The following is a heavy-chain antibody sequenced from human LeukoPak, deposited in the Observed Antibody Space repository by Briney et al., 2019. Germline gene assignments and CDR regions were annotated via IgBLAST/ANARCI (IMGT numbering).Heavy chain of an antibody. V-gene: IGHV3-7*01. D-gene: IGHD3-22*01. CDR3: ARDGIVVALFDY. CDR2: IKQDGSEK. J-gene: IGHJ4*02. Sequence: GGSLRLSCAASGFTFSSNWMSWVRQAPGKGLEWVANIKQDGSEKYYVDSVKGRFIISRDNTKNSLYLQMNSLRAEDTAVYYCARDGIVVALFDYWGQGTLVTVSS. CDR1: GFTFSSNW.